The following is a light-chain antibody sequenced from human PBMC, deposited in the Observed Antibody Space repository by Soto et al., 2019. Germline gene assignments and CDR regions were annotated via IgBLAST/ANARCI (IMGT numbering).Light chain of an antibody. CDR1: QSVSSSY. CDR3: QHEAT. Sequence: ESVLTQSPGTLSLSPGERATLSCRASQSVSSSYLAWYQQKPGQAPRLLIYGASSRATGIPDRFSGSGSGTDFTLTISRLEPEDFAVYYCQHEATFGQGTKVEIK. CDR2: GAS. J-gene: IGKJ1*01. V-gene: IGKV3-20*01.